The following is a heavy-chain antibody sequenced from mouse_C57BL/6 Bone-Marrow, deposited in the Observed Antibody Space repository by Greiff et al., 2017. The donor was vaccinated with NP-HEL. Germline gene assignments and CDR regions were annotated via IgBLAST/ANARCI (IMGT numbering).Heavy chain of an antibody. Sequence: VQLQQSGPELVKPGASVKISCKASGYAFRSSWMNWVKQRPGKGLEWIGRIYPGDGDTNYNGKFKGKATLTADKSSSTAYMQLSSLTSEDSAVYFCAGRLSTVVTHSYWGQGTLVTVSA. CDR3: AGRLSTVVTHSY. J-gene: IGHJ3*01. D-gene: IGHD1-1*01. V-gene: IGHV1-82*01. CDR2: IYPGDGDT. CDR1: GYAFRSSW.